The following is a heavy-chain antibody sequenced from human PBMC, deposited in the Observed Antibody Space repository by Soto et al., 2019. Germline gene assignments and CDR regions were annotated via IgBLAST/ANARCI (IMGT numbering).Heavy chain of an antibody. Sequence: QPGGSLRLSCAASGFTFSSYWMSWFRQAPGKGLEWVANIKQDGSEKYYVDSVKGRFTISRDNAKNSLYLQMNSLRAEDTAVYYCARSWEGDGVVTDYGMDVWGQGTTVTVSS. CDR3: ARSWEGDGVVTDYGMDV. V-gene: IGHV3-7*01. CDR1: GFTFSSYW. D-gene: IGHD3-3*01. J-gene: IGHJ6*02. CDR2: IKQDGSEK.